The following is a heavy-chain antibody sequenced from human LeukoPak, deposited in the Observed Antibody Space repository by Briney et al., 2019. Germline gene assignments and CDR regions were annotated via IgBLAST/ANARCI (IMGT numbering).Heavy chain of an antibody. CDR1: GLTVSSDC. CDR2: LYGSGDT. D-gene: IGHD6-19*01. Sequence: GGSLRLSCAAPGLTVSSDCVSWVRQAPGKGLEWVSVLYGSGDTYYADSVKGRFTISRDSSKNTVYLQMNSLRVEDTSVYYCVSVYNNGWYVDYWGQGTLVTVSS. V-gene: IGHV3-66*01. J-gene: IGHJ4*02. CDR3: VSVYNNGWYVDY.